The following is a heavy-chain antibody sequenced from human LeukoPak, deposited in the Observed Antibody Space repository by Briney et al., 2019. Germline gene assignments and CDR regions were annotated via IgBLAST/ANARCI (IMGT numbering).Heavy chain of an antibody. D-gene: IGHD3-10*01. Sequence: QPGGSLRLSCAASGFTFSSYAMHWVRQAPGKGQEYVSAISSNGGSTYYANSVKGRFTISRDNAKNSLYLQMNSLRAEDTAVYYRARGPRGNYYGSGSYSYYYYYYYMVVWGKGTTVTVSS. CDR1: GFTFSSYA. V-gene: IGHV3-64*01. CDR3: ARGPRGNYYGSGSYSYYYYYYYMVV. CDR2: ISSNGGST. J-gene: IGHJ6*03.